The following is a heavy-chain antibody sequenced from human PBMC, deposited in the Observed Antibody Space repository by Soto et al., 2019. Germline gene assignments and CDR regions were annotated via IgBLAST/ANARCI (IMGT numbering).Heavy chain of an antibody. CDR2: IYPTGNT. J-gene: IGHJ4*02. CDR1: GGSITTPNW. D-gene: IGHD6-6*01. Sequence: SETLSLTCAVSGGSITTPNWWTWVRQPPGKGLEWIGEIYPTGNTNYNSSLKSRVTISIDTSKNQFSLELTSVPAADTAVYYCASRIETRPFWGQGTRVTVSS. V-gene: IGHV4-4*02. CDR3: ASRIETRPF.